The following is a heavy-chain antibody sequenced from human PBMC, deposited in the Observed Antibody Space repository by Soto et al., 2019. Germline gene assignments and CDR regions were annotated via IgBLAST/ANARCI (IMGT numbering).Heavy chain of an antibody. CDR1: GFTFSIYA. CDR3: AKGVVGRYYYYGMDV. Sequence: EVQLLESGGGLIKPGGSLRLSCAASGFTFSIYAMTWVRQAPGKGLEWVSGISGSGHSAYYADSVKGRFSISRDNSKNTLYLQMDSLRADDTAVYYCAKGVVGRYYYYGMDVWGQGTTVTVSS. D-gene: IGHD3-16*02. V-gene: IGHV3-23*01. J-gene: IGHJ6*02. CDR2: ISGSGHSA.